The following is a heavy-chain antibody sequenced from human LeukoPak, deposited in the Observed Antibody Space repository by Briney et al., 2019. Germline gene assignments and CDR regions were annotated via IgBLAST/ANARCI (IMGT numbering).Heavy chain of an antibody. CDR3: ARDSPWDISGLDY. J-gene: IGHJ4*02. CDR2: IYYSGST. D-gene: IGHD3-22*01. V-gene: IGHV4-61*01. Sequence: SQILSLTCTVSVGSISSGCYYWSWIRQPPGRGLKWIGYIYYSGSTNYNPSLKSRVTISVDTSKNQFSLKLSSVTAADTAVYYCARDSPWDISGLDYWGQGTLVTVSS. CDR1: VGSISSGCYY.